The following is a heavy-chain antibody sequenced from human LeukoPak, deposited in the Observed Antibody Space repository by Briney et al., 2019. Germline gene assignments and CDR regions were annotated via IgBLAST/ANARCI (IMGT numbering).Heavy chain of an antibody. CDR2: IWYDGSNK. D-gene: IGHD6-19*01. V-gene: IGHV3-33*01. Sequence: GGSLRLSCAAPGFTFSSYGMHWVRQAPGKGLEWVAVIWYDGSNKYYEDSVKGRFTISRDNSKNTLYLQMNSLRAEDTAVYYCARPDSSGWLTGYYGMDVWGQGTTVTVSS. CDR3: ARPDSSGWLTGYYGMDV. CDR1: GFTFSSYG. J-gene: IGHJ6*02.